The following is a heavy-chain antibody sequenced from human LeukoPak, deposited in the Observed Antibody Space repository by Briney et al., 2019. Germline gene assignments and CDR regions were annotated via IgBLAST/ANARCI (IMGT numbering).Heavy chain of an antibody. D-gene: IGHD3-22*01. Sequence: PGGSLRLSCAASGFTFDDYAMHWVRQAPGKGLEWVSLISWDGGSTYYADSVKGQFTISRDNSKNSLYLQMNSLRAEDTALYYCAKDIEHYYDSSGYAPTFDIWGQGTMVTVSS. V-gene: IGHV3-43D*04. J-gene: IGHJ3*02. CDR3: AKDIEHYYDSSGYAPTFDI. CDR1: GFTFDDYA. CDR2: ISWDGGST.